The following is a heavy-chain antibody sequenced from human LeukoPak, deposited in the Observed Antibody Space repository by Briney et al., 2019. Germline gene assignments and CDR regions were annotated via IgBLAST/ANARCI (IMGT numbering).Heavy chain of an antibody. CDR1: GYSISSGYY. Sequence: SETLSLTCTVSGYSISSGYYWGWIRQPPGKGLEWIGSIYHSGSTYYDPSLKSRVTISVDTSKNQFSLKLSSVTAADTAVYYCARGGYDSSGYFTYYFDYWGQGTLVTVSS. V-gene: IGHV4-38-2*02. D-gene: IGHD3-22*01. J-gene: IGHJ4*02. CDR3: ARGGYDSSGYFTYYFDY. CDR2: IYHSGST.